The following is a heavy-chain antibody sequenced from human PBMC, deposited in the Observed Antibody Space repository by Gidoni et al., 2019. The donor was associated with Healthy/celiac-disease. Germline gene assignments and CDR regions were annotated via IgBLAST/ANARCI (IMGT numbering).Heavy chain of an antibody. CDR3: AKDFRGVVVPASDY. D-gene: IGHD2-2*01. Sequence: EVQLLESGGGLVQPGGSMRLSCAASGFTFSSYAMSWVRQAPGKGLEWVSAISGSGGSTYYADSVKGRFTISRDNSKNTLYLQMNSLRAEDTAVYYCAKDFRGVVVPASDYWGQGTLVTVSS. CDR2: ISGSGGST. V-gene: IGHV3-23*01. J-gene: IGHJ4*02. CDR1: GFTFSSYA.